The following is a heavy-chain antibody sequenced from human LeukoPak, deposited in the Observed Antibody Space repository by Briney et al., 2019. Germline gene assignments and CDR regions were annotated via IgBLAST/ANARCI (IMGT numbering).Heavy chain of an antibody. J-gene: IGHJ1*01. Sequence: GGSLRLSCAASGFTFSSYAMSWVRQAPGKGLEYVSSISGSSRHIYYADSVKGRFTISRDNTKSSLYLQMNSLRVEDMAVYYCARGYCGGDCYGDWGQGTLVTVSS. CDR2: ISGSSRHI. V-gene: IGHV3-21*01. CDR3: ARGYCGGDCYGD. D-gene: IGHD2-21*02. CDR1: GFTFSSYA.